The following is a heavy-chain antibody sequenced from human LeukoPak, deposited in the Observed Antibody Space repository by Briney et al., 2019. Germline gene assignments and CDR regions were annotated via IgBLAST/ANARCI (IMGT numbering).Heavy chain of an antibody. CDR2: IYYSGST. V-gene: IGHV4-59*01. CDR1: GGSISSYF. Sequence: ASETLSLTCTVSGGSISSYFWSWIRQPPGKGLEWIGYIYYSGSTNYNPSLKSRVTISVDTSKNQSSLKLSSVTAADTAVYYCASARLGSGLEGAFDIWGQGTMVTVSS. CDR3: ASARLGSGLEGAFDI. J-gene: IGHJ3*02. D-gene: IGHD6-25*01.